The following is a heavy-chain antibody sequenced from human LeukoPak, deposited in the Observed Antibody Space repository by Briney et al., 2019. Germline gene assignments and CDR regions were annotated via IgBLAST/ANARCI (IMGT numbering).Heavy chain of an antibody. Sequence: GEALKISWKGSGYIFTSYCIGRVRQMPGKGLEVGGIMYLGDSDTRYRPFLEGQVTISTKKSISPAFLQRSSLKASDTAPYYLGAGRVKTPFDKRGQATLVTVSS. CDR3: GAGRVKTPFDK. CDR1: GYIFTSYC. D-gene: IGHD1-26*01. J-gene: IGHJ4*02. V-gene: IGHV5-51*01. CDR2: MYLGDSDT.